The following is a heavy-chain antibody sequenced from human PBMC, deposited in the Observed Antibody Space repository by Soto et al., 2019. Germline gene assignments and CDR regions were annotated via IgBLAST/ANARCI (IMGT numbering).Heavy chain of an antibody. V-gene: IGHV3-33*01. CDR2: IWCDGSNK. J-gene: IGHJ3*01. Sequence: QVQLVESGGGVVQPGRSLRLSCAASGFTFSSYGMNWVRQAPGKGLEWVAVIWCDGSNKYYADSVKGRFTISRDNSKNKRYLQMSSLRADDTEAYCCSSGVTVTLLDDAFELGGQGEMGTVSS. CDR3: SSGVTVTLLDDAFEL. D-gene: IGHD4-17*01. CDR1: GFTFSSYG.